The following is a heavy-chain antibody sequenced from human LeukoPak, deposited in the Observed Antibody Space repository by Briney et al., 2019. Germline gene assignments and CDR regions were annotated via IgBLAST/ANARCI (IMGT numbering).Heavy chain of an antibody. J-gene: IGHJ6*03. CDR1: GFTFSSYW. CDR2: IKQDGSEK. D-gene: IGHD3-3*01. CDR3: ARVSSLEKYYDFWSGYYYYYMDV. V-gene: IGHV3-7*01. Sequence: PGGSLRLSCAASGFTFSSYWMSWVRQAPGKGLEWVANIKQDGSEKYYVDSVKGRFTISRDNAKNSLYLQMNSLRAEDKAVYYCARVSSLEKYYDFWSGYYYYYMDVWGKGTTVTVSS.